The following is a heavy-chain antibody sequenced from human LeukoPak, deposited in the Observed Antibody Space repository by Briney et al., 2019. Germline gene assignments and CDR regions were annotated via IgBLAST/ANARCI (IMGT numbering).Heavy chain of an antibody. CDR1: GYTFGTSG. CDR2: ISVNNGKT. J-gene: IGHJ4*02. CDR3: ARARTTDY. V-gene: IGHV1-18*01. D-gene: IGHD4-17*01. Sequence: ASVKVSCKASGYTFGTSGITWVRQAPGQGLEWMGWISVNNGKTDYPQKFQGRVTMTRDTSISTAYMELSRLRSDDTAVYYCARARTTDYWGQGTLVTVSS.